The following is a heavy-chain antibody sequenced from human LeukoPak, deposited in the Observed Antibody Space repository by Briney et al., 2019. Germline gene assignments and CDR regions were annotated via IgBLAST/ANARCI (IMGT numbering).Heavy chain of an antibody. Sequence: GASVKVSCKASGYTFTNYGISWVRQAPGQGLEWMGWISAYNGNTNYAQKLQGRVTMTTDTSTSTAYMELRSLRSDDTAVYYCARAPSGYGDYYYYYYYYMDVWGKGTTVTVSS. CDR3: ARAPSGYGDYYYYYYYYMDV. D-gene: IGHD4-17*01. V-gene: IGHV1-18*01. J-gene: IGHJ6*03. CDR1: GYTFTNYG. CDR2: ISAYNGNT.